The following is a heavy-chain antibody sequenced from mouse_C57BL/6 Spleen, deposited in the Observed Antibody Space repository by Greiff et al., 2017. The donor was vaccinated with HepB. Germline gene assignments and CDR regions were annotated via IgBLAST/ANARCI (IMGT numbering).Heavy chain of an antibody. CDR3: ARRSYYGSSYPMDY. J-gene: IGHJ4*01. V-gene: IGHV1-54*01. CDR2: LNPGSGGT. Sequence: QVQLQQSGAELVRPGTSVKVSCKASGYAFTNYLIEWVKQRPGQGLEWIGVLNPGSGGTNYNEKFKGKATLTADKSSSTAYMQLSSLTSEDSAVYFCARRSYYGSSYPMDYWGQGTSVTVSS. D-gene: IGHD1-1*01. CDR1: GYAFTNYL.